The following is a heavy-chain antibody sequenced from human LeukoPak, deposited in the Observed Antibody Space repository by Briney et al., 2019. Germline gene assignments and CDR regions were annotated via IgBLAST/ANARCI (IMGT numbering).Heavy chain of an antibody. V-gene: IGHV1-46*01. CDR3: ARTAGRTFDY. CDR1: GYTCTSYF. D-gene: IGHD6-6*01. CDR2: INPSGGST. J-gene: IGHJ4*02. Sequence: ASVNVSCKASGYTCTSYFMHWVRQAPAQGLEWMGIINPSGGSTSYAQKFQGRVTMTRDTSTSTVYMELSSPRSEDTAVYYCARTAGRTFDYWGQGTLVTVSS.